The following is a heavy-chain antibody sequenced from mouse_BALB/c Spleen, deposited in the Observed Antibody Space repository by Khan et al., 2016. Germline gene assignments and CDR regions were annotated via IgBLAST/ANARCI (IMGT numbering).Heavy chain of an antibody. CDR2: IWGDGTI. D-gene: IGHD1-1*02. Sequence: QVQLKESGPGLVAPSQSLSITCTVSGFSFTSYGVSWVRQPPGKGLEWLGVIWGDGTITYHSALISRLSISTDNSKSHVFLILNSLQTDDAARYYCAKRWSITGSMDYWGQGTSVTVSS. V-gene: IGHV2-3*01. CDR3: AKRWSITGSMDY. J-gene: IGHJ4*01. CDR1: GFSFTSYG.